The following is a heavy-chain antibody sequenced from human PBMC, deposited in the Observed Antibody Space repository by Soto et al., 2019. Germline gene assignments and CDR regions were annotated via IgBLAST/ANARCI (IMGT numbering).Heavy chain of an antibody. V-gene: IGHV3-15*07. CDR1: GFTFTYAW. Sequence: EVQLVESGGGLVKPGGSLTLSCAASGFTFTYAWMNWVRQAPGTGLEWVGRIKSKTAGGTTDYTAPVKGRFTISRDDSRNTLFLQMNSLKAEDTAVYYCATDGGAWGQGTLVTGSS. CDR3: ATDGGA. CDR2: IKSKTAGGTT. D-gene: IGHD3-10*01. J-gene: IGHJ5*02.